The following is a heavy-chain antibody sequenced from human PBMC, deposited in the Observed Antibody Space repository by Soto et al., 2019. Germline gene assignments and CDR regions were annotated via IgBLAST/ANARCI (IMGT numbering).Heavy chain of an antibody. CDR2: ITPSGDNT. J-gene: IGHJ4*02. CDR1: EFTFRNYN. Sequence: GGSLRLSCAASEFTFRNYNMNWVRQAPGKGLAWVSSITPSGDNTYYADSVKGRFTISRDNSKNTLSLQMNSLRAEDTAVYYCAKARAQYYDFWSGYPVDYWGQGTLVTVSS. CDR3: AKARAQYYDFWSGYPVDY. D-gene: IGHD3-3*01. V-gene: IGHV3-23*01.